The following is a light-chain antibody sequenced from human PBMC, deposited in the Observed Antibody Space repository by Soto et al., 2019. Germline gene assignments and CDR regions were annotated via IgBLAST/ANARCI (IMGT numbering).Light chain of an antibody. CDR1: QGISSY. CDR2: AAS. J-gene: IGKJ3*01. CDR3: QQLNSYPL. V-gene: IGKV1-9*01. Sequence: DIQLTQSPSFLSASVGDRVTITCRASQGISSYLAWYQQKPWKAPKLLIYAASTLQSGVPSRFSGSGSGTEFTLTISSLPPEEFATYYCQQLNSYPLLGPGTKVDI.